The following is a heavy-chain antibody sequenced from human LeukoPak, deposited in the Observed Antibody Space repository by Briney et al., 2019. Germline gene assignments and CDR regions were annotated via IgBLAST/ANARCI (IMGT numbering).Heavy chain of an antibody. CDR1: GFTFSDYY. CDR2: ISNSGSTI. V-gene: IGHV3-11*01. D-gene: IGHD6-13*01. J-gene: IGHJ4*02. CDR3: VKDKNPAARPSTLFDS. Sequence: GGSLRLSCAASGFTFSDYYMSWIRQAPGKGLEWVSYISNSGSTIYYADSVKGRFTISRDNAKNSLYLQMNSLRAEDTALYYCVKDKNPAARPSTLFDSWGQGTLVTISS.